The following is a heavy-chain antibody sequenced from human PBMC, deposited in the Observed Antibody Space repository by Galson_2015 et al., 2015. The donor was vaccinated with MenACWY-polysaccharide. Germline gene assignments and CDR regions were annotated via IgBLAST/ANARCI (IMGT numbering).Heavy chain of an antibody. CDR1: RGSISSYY. D-gene: IGHD5-12*01. CDR3: ARVGYSGYDSRFEH. Sequence: LSLTCNVSRGSISSYYWSWIRQPAGKGLEWIGHISTSGSTVYNPSLKSRVTLSLDISNNQLSLKLTSVTAADTAVYYCARVGYSGYDSRFEHWGQGTLVAVSS. CDR2: ISTSGST. J-gene: IGHJ4*02. V-gene: IGHV4-4*07.